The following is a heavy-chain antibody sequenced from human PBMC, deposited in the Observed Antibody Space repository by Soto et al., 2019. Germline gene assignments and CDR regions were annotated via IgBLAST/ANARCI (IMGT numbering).Heavy chain of an antibody. CDR1: GASVINDY. D-gene: IGHD1-26*01. CDR3: VRQVGATGSYSSAV. Sequence: QVQLQESGPGVVKPSETLSLTCTVTGASVINDYWNWIRQPPGKGLEWIGFVYDSGSTSYNSSLKSRLTISVDTSKNQFSLKLSSVTAADTAVYYCVRQVGATGSYSSAVWGQGTMVTVSS. J-gene: IGHJ3*01. CDR2: VYDSGST. V-gene: IGHV4-59*02.